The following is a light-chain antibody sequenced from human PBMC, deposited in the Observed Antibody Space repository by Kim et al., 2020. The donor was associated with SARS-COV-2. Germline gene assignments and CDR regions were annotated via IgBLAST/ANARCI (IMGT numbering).Light chain of an antibody. CDR2: KVS. CDR1: QNITFY. V-gene: IGKV1-5*03. CDR3: QQYNTYSGT. Sequence: ASVGERVTITCRASQNITFYLAWYQQRLGETPNLLIYKVSNLQSGVPSRFSGHGSGTEFTLTISSLQPDDFATYYCQQYNTYSGTFGQGTKVDIK. J-gene: IGKJ1*01.